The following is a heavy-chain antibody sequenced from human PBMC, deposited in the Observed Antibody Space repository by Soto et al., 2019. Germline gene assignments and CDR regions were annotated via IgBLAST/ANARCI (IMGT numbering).Heavy chain of an antibody. CDR2: IDSSTKYT. CDR1: GFTFRDYY. V-gene: IGHV3-11*05. CDR3: ARGSRMIEVVTNFYYYGMDV. Sequence: GGSLRLSCEASGFTFRDYYMTWFRQAPGKGLEWLSYIDSSTKYTNYADSVKGRFTVSRDNAKNSLYLQMNSLRAEDTAVYYCARGSRMIEVVTNFYYYGMDVWGQGTTVTVSS. J-gene: IGHJ6*02. D-gene: IGHD3-22*01.